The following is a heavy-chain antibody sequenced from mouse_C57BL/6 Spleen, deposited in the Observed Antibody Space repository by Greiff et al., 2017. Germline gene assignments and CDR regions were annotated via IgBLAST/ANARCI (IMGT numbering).Heavy chain of an antibody. CDR1: GYTFTSYW. J-gene: IGHJ2*01. V-gene: IGHV1-55*01. CDR2: IYPGSGST. Sequence: QVQLQQPGAELVKPGASVKMSCKASGYTFTSYWITWVKQRPGHGLEGIGDIYPGSGSTNYNEKFKSKATLTVDTSSSTAYMQLSSLTSEDSAVYYCAGGVDGYPTAIFVYWGQGTTLTVSS. CDR3: AGGVDGYPTAIFVY. D-gene: IGHD2-3*01.